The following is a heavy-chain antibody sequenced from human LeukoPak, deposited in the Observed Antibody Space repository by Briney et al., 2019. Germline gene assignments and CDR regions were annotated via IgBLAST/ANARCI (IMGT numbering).Heavy chain of an antibody. J-gene: IGHJ4*02. CDR1: GGSISSSSYY. CDR3: ARAGYSCGYVDY. V-gene: IGHV4-39*07. D-gene: IGHD5-18*01. CDR2: IYYSGST. Sequence: PSETLSLTCTVSGGSISSSSYYWGWIRQPPGKGLEWIGSIYYSGSTWSSLKSRVTISIDTSKNKFSLKLSSVTAADTAVYYCARAGYSCGYVDYWGQGTLVTVSS.